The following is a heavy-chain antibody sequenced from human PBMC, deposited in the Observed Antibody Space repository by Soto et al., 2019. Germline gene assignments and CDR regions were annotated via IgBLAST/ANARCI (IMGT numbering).Heavy chain of an antibody. CDR1: GHTFNNFG. Sequence: QVQLVQSETAVKNPGASVRVSCKASGHTFNNFGITWVRQAPGQGLEWMGWIHADNGNTNYAQDLQGRVTMTADRSTSTAYMELWSLRSDDTAVYYCARGNSYGSYWYFDLWGRGTLVIVSS. CDR3: ARGNSYGSYWYFDL. D-gene: IGHD5-18*01. J-gene: IGHJ2*01. CDR2: IHADNGNT. V-gene: IGHV1-18*04.